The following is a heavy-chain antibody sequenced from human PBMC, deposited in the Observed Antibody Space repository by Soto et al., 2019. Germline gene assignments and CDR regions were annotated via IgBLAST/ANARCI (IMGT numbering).Heavy chain of an antibody. Sequence: EVQLVESGGGLIQPGGSLRLSCAVSGFTVSNNYMSWVRQAPGKGLEGVSVIYSGGYTAYGDSVKGRFTISRDNSKNTQWLQRNRLGAPVTAVFSCATRRGGVGYWGQGTLVTVSS. CDR3: ATRRGGVGY. J-gene: IGHJ4*02. CDR2: IYSGGYT. D-gene: IGHD3-10*01. V-gene: IGHV3-53*01. CDR1: GFTVSNNY.